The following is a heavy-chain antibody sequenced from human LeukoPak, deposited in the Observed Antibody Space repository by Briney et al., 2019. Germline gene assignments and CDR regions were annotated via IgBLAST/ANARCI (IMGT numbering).Heavy chain of an antibody. Sequence: GASVKVSCKASGYTFTGYYMHWVRQAPGQGLEWMGWINPNSGGTNYAQKFQGRVTMTRDTSISTAYMELSRLRSDDTAVYYCARDLGYSGSYSFDYRGQGTLVTVSS. CDR1: GYTFTGYY. CDR2: INPNSGGT. V-gene: IGHV1-2*02. CDR3: ARDLGYSGSYSFDY. J-gene: IGHJ4*02. D-gene: IGHD1-26*01.